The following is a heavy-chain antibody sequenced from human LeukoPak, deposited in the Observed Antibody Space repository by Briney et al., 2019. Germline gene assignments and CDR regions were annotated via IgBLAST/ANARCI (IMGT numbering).Heavy chain of an antibody. J-gene: IGHJ4*02. D-gene: IGHD3-22*01. Sequence: PPETLSLTCTVSGGSISSGGYYWSWIRQHPGKGLEWIGYIYYSGSTYYNPSLKSRVTISVDTSKNQFSLKLSSVTAADTAVYYCARTSGYYPAFDYWGQGTLVTVSS. CDR2: IYYSGST. CDR3: ARTSGYYPAFDY. V-gene: IGHV4-31*03. CDR1: GGSISSGGYY.